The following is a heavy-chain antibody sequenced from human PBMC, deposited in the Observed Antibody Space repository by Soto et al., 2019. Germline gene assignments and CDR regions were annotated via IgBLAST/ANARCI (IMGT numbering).Heavy chain of an antibody. V-gene: IGHV3-21*01. Sequence: PCGSLRLSCAASGFTFSSHSMNWVLQAPGKGLEWVSSISSSSSYIYYADSVKGRFTISRDNAKNSLYLQMNSLRAEDTAVYYCARDQPDIAAAGTFDYWGQGTLVTVSS. CDR2: ISSSSSYI. J-gene: IGHJ4*02. CDR1: GFTFSSHS. CDR3: ARDQPDIAAAGTFDY. D-gene: IGHD6-13*01.